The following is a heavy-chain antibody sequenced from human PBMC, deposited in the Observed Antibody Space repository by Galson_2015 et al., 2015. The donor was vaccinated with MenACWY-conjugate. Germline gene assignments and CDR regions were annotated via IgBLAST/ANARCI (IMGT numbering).Heavy chain of an antibody. CDR2: ISDDGSKK. V-gene: IGHV3-30*18. D-gene: IGHD3-10*01. CDR3: AKEPFGSGPFDI. CDR1: GSTFSSFG. Sequence: SLRLSCAASGSTFSSFGMHWVRQAPGKRPEWVAVISDDGSKKFYADSLKGRFTISRDNSKNTLYLQVDSLRPEDTALYYCAKEPFGSGPFDIWGRGTMVTVSS. J-gene: IGHJ3*02.